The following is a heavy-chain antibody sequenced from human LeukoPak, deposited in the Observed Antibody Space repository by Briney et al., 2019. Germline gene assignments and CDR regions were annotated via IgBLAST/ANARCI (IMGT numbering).Heavy chain of an antibody. V-gene: IGHV4-59*01. D-gene: IGHD4-11*01. CDR2: IFYSGST. J-gene: IGHJ4*02. CDR3: ARLRRNYFPDY. CDR1: GGSISSYY. Sequence: SETLSLTCTVSGGSISSYYWTWIRQPPGKGLEWIAYIFYSGSTNYNPSLESGVTISVHPSKNQFSLKLNSVTAADTAVYYCARLRRNYFPDYWGQGTLVTVSS.